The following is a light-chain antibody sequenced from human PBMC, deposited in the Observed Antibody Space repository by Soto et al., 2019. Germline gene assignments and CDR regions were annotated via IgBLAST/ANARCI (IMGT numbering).Light chain of an antibody. J-gene: IGKJ3*01. CDR1: LSVSSNN. V-gene: IGKV3-20*01. Sequence: EIVFTQSPSTLSVSPVERATLSCRASLSVSSNNLAWYQQRPGQAPRVVIYGASTRATGIPERFSGSGSGTDFTLTISRLEPEDFAVYYCQQYGRSPFTFGPGTKVDI. CDR2: GAS. CDR3: QQYGRSPFT.